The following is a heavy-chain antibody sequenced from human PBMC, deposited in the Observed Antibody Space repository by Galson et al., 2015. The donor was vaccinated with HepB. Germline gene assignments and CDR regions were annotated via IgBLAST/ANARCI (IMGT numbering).Heavy chain of an antibody. J-gene: IGHJ4*02. CDR1: GYSFSNYG. CDR2: ISVYNGDT. Sequence: SVKVSCKASGYSFSNYGISWVRQAPGQGLEWMGWISVYNGDTDYAQELQGRLTLTTDTSTSTAYMELRSLRSGDTALFYCARARYSHSPPDLWGQGTLVTVSS. CDR3: ARARYSHSPPDL. V-gene: IGHV1-18*01. D-gene: IGHD3-16*02.